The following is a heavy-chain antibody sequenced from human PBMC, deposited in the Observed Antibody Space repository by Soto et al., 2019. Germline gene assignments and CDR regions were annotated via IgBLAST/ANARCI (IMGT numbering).Heavy chain of an antibody. V-gene: IGHV3-21*01. CDR2: ISSSSSYI. D-gene: IGHD3-22*01. CDR1: GFTLSSYS. J-gene: IGHJ3*02. Sequence: GGSLRLSCAASGFTLSSYSMNWVRQAPGKGLEWVSSISSSSSYIYYADSVKGRFTISRDNAKNSLYLQMNSLRAEDTAVYYCARGYYDSSGYYYAFDIWGQGTMVTVSS. CDR3: ARGYYDSSGYYYAFDI.